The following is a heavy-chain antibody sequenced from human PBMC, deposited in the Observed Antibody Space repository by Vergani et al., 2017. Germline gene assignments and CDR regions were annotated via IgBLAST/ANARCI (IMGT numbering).Heavy chain of an antibody. V-gene: IGHV4-30-4*08. CDR3: VRRNNVVRETDYFDY. J-gene: IGHJ4*02. CDR1: GGSLSSGDYY. Sequence: QVQLQESGPGLVKPSQTLSLTCTVSGGSLSSGDYYWSWLRPPPGKGLEWIGYIFQSGSPDYNASLKSRVNISLDKSKNHFSLSLSSVTAADTAFYYCVRRNNVVRETDYFDYWGQGILVTVSS. CDR2: IFQSGSP. D-gene: IGHD3-10*01.